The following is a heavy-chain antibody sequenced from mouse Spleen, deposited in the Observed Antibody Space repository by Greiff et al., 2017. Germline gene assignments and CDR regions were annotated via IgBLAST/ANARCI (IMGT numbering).Heavy chain of an antibody. CDR3: NAGLRLRLYFDY. V-gene: IGHV14-4*02. J-gene: IGHJ2*01. CDR1: GFNIKDYY. D-gene: IGHD1-2*01. Sequence: EVQLQESGAELVRSGASVKLSCTASGFNIKDYYMHWVKQRPEQGLEWIGWIDPENGDTEYAPKFQGKATMTADTSSNTAYLQLSSLTSEDTAVYYCNAGLRLRLYFDYWGQGTTLTVSS. CDR2: IDPENGDT.